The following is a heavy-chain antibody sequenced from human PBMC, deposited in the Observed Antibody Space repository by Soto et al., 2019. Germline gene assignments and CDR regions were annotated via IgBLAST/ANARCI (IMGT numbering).Heavy chain of an antibody. CDR2: ISYDGSNK. Sequence: GGSLRVSCAASGFTFSSYGMHWVRQAPGKGLEWVAVISYDGSNKYYADSVKGRFTISRDNSKNTLYLQMNSLRAEDTAVYYCAKGPGNSFGVVNFDYWGQGTLVTVSS. D-gene: IGHD3-3*01. V-gene: IGHV3-30*18. CDR1: GFTFSSYG. CDR3: AKGPGNSFGVVNFDY. J-gene: IGHJ4*02.